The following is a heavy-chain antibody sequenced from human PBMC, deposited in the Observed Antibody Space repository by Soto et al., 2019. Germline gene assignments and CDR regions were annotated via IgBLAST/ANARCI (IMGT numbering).Heavy chain of an antibody. CDR1: HYTFTTYT. CDR2: IGSNSGNT. J-gene: IGHJ5*01. Sequence: ASVKVSCKASHYTFTTYTITWVRQAPGQGLEWVGWIGSNSGNTNFAQKFQGRLSLTIDTSTSTAYMELRSLRSDDTAVYYCEKDEGNYLDFWGHGTLVTVSS. V-gene: IGHV1-18*04. CDR3: EKDEGNYLDF. D-gene: IGHD3-3*01.